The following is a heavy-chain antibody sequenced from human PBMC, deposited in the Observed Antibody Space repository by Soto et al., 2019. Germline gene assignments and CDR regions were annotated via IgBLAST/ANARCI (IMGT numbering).Heavy chain of an antibody. J-gene: IGHJ5*02. Sequence: GGSLRLSCVTSGFTVSSNYMSWVRQAPGKGLEWVSVIFSGGTTSYADSVKGRFFISRDNSKNTLYLQMNSLRAEDTAVYYCARVPYCSSSGCYSWFDPWGQGTLVTVSS. V-gene: IGHV3-66*01. D-gene: IGHD2-2*01. CDR3: ARVPYCSSSGCYSWFDP. CDR1: GFTVSSNY. CDR2: IFSGGTT.